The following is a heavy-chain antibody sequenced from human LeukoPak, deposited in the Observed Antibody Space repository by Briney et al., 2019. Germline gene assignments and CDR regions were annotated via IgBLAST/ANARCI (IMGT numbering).Heavy chain of an antibody. Sequence: GGSLRLSCAASGFTFSSYAMSWVRLAPGKGLEWVSGISGSGGSTYYADSVKGRFTISRDNSKNTLYLQMNSLRAEDTAVYYCAKDRERLLWFGDLSNLYYGMDVWGQGTTVTVSS. V-gene: IGHV3-23*01. CDR3: AKDRERLLWFGDLSNLYYGMDV. D-gene: IGHD3-10*01. CDR1: GFTFSSYA. CDR2: ISGSGGST. J-gene: IGHJ6*02.